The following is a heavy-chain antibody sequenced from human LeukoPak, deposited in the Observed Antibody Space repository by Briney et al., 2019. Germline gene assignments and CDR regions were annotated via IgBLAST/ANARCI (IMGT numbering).Heavy chain of an antibody. Sequence: GGSLRLSCAASGFTFNNYGMRWVRQAPGKGLEWVSLITASGETTYNVGLVKGRFTVSRDNSKDTVYLQMKSLRAEDTALYYCAKDSSSTSRYHGMDVWGQGTTVTVSS. D-gene: IGHD6-6*01. V-gene: IGHV3-23*01. CDR3: AKDSSSTSRYHGMDV. J-gene: IGHJ6*02. CDR1: GFTFNNYG. CDR2: ITASGETT.